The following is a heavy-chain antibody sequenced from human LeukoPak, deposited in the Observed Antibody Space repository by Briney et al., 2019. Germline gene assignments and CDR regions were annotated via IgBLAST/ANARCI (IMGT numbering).Heavy chain of an antibody. CDR3: ARGKIRMLAYYDYYYGMDV. Sequence: GGSLRLSCAASGFTFSTYGMHWVRQAPGKGLEWLALIWYDGDRKYYEDSVKGRFTISGDKSKNTLYLQMNSLRGEDTAVYYCARGKIRMLAYYDYYYGMDVWGQGTTVTVSS. V-gene: IGHV3-33*01. CDR1: GFTFSTYG. J-gene: IGHJ6*02. CDR2: IWYDGDRK. D-gene: IGHD3-10*01.